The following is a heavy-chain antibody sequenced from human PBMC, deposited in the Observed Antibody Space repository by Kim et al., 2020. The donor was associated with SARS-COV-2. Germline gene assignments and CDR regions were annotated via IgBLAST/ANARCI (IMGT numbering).Heavy chain of an antibody. V-gene: IGHV3-33*01. CDR3: ARDRDGDYYFDY. J-gene: IGHJ4*02. D-gene: IGHD4-17*01. Sequence: YYSDSVKGRFTISRDNSKNTLYLQMNSLGAEDTAVYYCARDRDGDYYFDYWGQGTLVTVSS.